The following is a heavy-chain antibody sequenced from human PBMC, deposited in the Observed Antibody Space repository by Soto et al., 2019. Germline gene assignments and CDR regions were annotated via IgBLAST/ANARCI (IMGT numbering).Heavy chain of an antibody. V-gene: IGHV3-23*01. CDR1: GFTFSGYA. CDR2: ISGGGDAT. D-gene: IGHD3-10*01. CDR3: ARKVSGSTGRPDLWYFDL. J-gene: IGHJ2*01. Sequence: EVQLLDSGGGLVQPGGSLRLSCAASGFTFSGYALTWVRQAPGKGLEWVSAISGGGDATFYADSVKGRFTISRDNSKNTLYLQVNTLRAEDTAVYSCARKVSGSTGRPDLWYFDLWGRGTLVTVSS.